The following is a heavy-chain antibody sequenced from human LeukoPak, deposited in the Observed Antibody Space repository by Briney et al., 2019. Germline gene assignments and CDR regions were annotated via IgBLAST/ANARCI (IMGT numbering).Heavy chain of an antibody. CDR3: ARGPNWNAAFDI. D-gene: IGHD1-1*01. CDR1: AFTFSSYS. Sequence: GGSLRLSCAASAFTFSSYSMNWVRQAPGEGLEWVSSISSSSSYIYYADSVKGRFTISRDNAKNSLYLQMNSLRAEDTAVYYCARGPNWNAAFDIWGQGTMVTVSS. V-gene: IGHV3-21*01. J-gene: IGHJ3*02. CDR2: ISSSSSYI.